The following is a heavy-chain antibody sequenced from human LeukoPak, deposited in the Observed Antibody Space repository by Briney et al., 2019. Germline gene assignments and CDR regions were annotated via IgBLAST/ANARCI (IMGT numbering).Heavy chain of an antibody. J-gene: IGHJ4*02. D-gene: IGHD2-15*01. CDR2: IKRDGSEK. CDR3: AEDVVVIVAAKPGI. CDR1: GFTFSSYW. V-gene: IGHV3-7*03. Sequence: GGSLRLSCAASGFTFSSYWMTWVRQAPGKGLEWVANIKRDGSEKYYVDSVKGRFTISRDSAENSLYLQMNSLRAEDTAVYYCAEDVVVIVAAKPGIWGQGTLVTVSS.